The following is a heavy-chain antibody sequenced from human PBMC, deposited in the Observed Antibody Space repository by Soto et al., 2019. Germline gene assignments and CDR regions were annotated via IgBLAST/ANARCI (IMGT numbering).Heavy chain of an antibody. J-gene: IGHJ4*02. CDR3: ARLYYDSSGYYYFDS. V-gene: IGHV4-59*08. D-gene: IGHD3-22*01. CDR1: GGSISSYY. Sequence: SSETLSLTCTVSGGSISSYYWSWIRQPPGKGLEWIGYIYYSGSTHYNPSLKSRVTISVDTSTNQFSLKLSSVTAADTAVYYCARLYYDSSGYYYFDSWGQGTLVTVSS. CDR2: IYYSGST.